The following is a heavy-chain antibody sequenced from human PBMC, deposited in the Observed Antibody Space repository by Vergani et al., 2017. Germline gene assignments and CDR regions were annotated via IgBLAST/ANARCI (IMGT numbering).Heavy chain of an antibody. CDR2: IYYSGST. CDR1: GGSISSYY. V-gene: IGHV4-59*08. D-gene: IGHD6-6*01. Sequence: QVQLQESGPGLVKPSETLSLTCTVSGGSISSYYWSWIRQPPGKGLEWSGYIYYSGSTNYNPSLKSRVTISVDTSKNQFSLRLSSVTAADTAVYYCARATRWEQLVLGGGYYYYGMDVWGQGTTVTVSS. J-gene: IGHJ6*02. CDR3: ARATRWEQLVLGGGYYYYGMDV.